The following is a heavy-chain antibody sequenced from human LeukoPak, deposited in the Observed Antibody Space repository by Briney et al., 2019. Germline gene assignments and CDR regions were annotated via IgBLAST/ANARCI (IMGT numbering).Heavy chain of an antibody. J-gene: IGHJ6*03. V-gene: IGHV1-69*06. CDR2: IIPIFGTA. D-gene: IGHD6-13*01. CDR1: GGTFSSYA. Sequence: ASVKVSCKASGGTFSSYAISWVRQAPGQGLEWMGGIIPIFGTANYAQKFQGRVTITADKSTSTAYMELSSLRSEDTAVYYCAGQQEGMYYYYYMDVWGKGTTVTVSS. CDR3: AGQQEGMYYYYYMDV.